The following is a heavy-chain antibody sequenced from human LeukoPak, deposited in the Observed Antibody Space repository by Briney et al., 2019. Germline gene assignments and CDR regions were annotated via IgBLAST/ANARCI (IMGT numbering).Heavy chain of an antibody. CDR2: INPSGGST. J-gene: IGHJ4*02. V-gene: IGHV1-46*03. D-gene: IGHD2-2*01. CDR1: GYTFTSYY. CDR3: ARRGGCISTSCNLDY. Sequence: ASVKVSCKASGYTFTSYYIHWVRQAPGQGLEWMGIINPSGGSTNYAQKFQGRVTMTRDTSTSTVYMDLSSLRSEDTAIYYCARRGGCISTSCNLDYWGQGTLVTVSS.